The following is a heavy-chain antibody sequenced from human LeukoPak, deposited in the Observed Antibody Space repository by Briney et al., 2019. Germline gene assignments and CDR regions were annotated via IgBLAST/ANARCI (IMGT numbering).Heavy chain of an antibody. V-gene: IGHV4-31*03. Sequence: SETLTLTGTVSGYSSSSGYYWSWIRQHPGKGLEWIGYIYYSGSTYYNPSLKSRVTISVDTSKNQFSLKLSSVTAADTAVYYCASSPPVEYGDYTDYWGQGTLVTVSS. D-gene: IGHD4-17*01. CDR2: IYYSGST. CDR1: GYSSSSGYY. J-gene: IGHJ4*02. CDR3: ASSPPVEYGDYTDY.